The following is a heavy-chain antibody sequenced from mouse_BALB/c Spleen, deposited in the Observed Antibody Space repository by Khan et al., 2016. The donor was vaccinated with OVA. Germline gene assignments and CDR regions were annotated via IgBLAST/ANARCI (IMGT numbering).Heavy chain of an antibody. CDR1: GYSITSDYA. D-gene: IGHD2-3*01. V-gene: IGHV3-2*02. J-gene: IGHJ4*01. CDR3: ARDGSRDNYAMDY. CDR2: ISSSGST. Sequence: EVQLQESGPGLVKPSQSLSLTCTVTGYSITSDYAWNWIRQFPGNKLEWMGYISSSGSTNYNTALKNRISITRDTSKNPFFLQLNSVTTEDTATYYCARDGSRDNYAMDYWGQGTSVTVSA.